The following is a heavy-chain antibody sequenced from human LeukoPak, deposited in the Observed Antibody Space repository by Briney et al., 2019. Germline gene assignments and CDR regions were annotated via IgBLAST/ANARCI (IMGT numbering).Heavy chain of an antibody. Sequence: GGSLRLSCAASGFTFDDYGMSWVRQAPGKGLEWVSGINWNGGSTGYADSVKGRFTISRDNAKNSLYLQMNSLRAEDTALYHCARDQGTIFGVVTTSYYYYYMDVWGRGTPVTVSS. D-gene: IGHD3-3*01. CDR2: INWNGGST. CDR1: GFTFDDYG. V-gene: IGHV3-20*01. CDR3: ARDQGTIFGVVTTSYYYYYMDV. J-gene: IGHJ6*03.